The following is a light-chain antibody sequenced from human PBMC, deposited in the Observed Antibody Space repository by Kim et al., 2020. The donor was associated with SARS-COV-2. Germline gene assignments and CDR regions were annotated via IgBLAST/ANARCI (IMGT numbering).Light chain of an antibody. J-gene: IGLJ1*01. V-gene: IGLV3-21*04. CDR3: QLWDSGSEHYV. CDR1: NIGSKS. Sequence: SYELTQPPSVSVAPGQTARITCGGNNIGSKSVNWYHQNPGQAPILVIWHDTDRPSGIPVRFSGSNSGNTATLTISRVEDGDEGDYYCQLWDSGSEHYVFGSGTKVTVL. CDR2: HDT.